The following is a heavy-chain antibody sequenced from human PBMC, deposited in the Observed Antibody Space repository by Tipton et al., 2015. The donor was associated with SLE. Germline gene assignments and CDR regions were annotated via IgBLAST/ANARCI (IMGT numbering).Heavy chain of an antibody. CDR2: IYHSGST. CDR3: ARRSDDYSNWFDP. Sequence: TLSLTCTVSGDSITSITRTNWWSWVRQPPGKGLEWIGEIYHSGSTNYKPSLKSRVIISVDKSKNQFSLKLTSVTAADTAVYYCARRSDDYSNWFDPWGQGSQVTVSS. V-gene: IGHV4-4*02. CDR1: GDSITSITRTNW. D-gene: IGHD4-11*01. J-gene: IGHJ5*02.